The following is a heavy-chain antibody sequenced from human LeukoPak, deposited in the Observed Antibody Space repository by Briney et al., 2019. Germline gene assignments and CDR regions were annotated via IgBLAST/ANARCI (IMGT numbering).Heavy chain of an antibody. CDR2: INSDGSST. CDR3: ARDVRPFCSGGSCYRDYFDY. Sequence: PGGSLRLSCAASGFTFSSYWMYWVRQAPGKGLVWVSRINSDGSSTSYADSVKGRFTISRDNAKNTLYLQMNSLRAEDTAVYYCARDVRPFCSGGSCYRDYFDYWGQGTLVTVSS. CDR1: GFTFSSYW. V-gene: IGHV3-74*01. J-gene: IGHJ4*02. D-gene: IGHD2-15*01.